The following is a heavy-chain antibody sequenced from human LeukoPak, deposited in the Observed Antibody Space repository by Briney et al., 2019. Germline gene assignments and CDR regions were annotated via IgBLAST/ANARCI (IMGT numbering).Heavy chain of an antibody. CDR1: GFTFSSHH. Sequence: GGSLRLSCVASGFTFSSHHMNWVRQTPGKGVEAVATIKPDGSEKYYVDSVKGLFTISRDNAKSSLYLQMNSLRAEDTGVYFCARMSSYCDYWGQGTLVTVSS. J-gene: IGHJ4*02. CDR2: IKPDGSEK. CDR3: ARMSSYCDY. D-gene: IGHD2-2*01. V-gene: IGHV3-7*01.